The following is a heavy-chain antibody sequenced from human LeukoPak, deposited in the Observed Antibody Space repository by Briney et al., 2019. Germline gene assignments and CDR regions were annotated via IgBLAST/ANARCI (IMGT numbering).Heavy chain of an antibody. CDR2: IYSGGST. CDR1: GFTVSSNY. J-gene: IGHJ6*02. D-gene: IGHD5-24*01. V-gene: IGHV3-53*01. CDR3: ARDLSPLKERWLQPFRGMDV. Sequence: PGGSLRLSCAASGFTVSSNYMSWVRQAPGKGLEWVSVIYSGGSTYYADSVKGRFTISRDNSKNTLYLQMNSLRAEDTAVYYCARDLSPLKERWLQPFRGMDVWGQGTTVTVSS.